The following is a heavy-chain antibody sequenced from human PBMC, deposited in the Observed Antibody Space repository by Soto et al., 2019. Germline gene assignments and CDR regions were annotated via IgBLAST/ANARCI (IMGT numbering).Heavy chain of an antibody. CDR2: IYDSGNMY. J-gene: IGHJ4*02. CDR1: GGSLTSGGNY. V-gene: IGHV4-31*03. Sequence: TLSLTCTVSGGSLTSGGNYWGWIRQSPGKGLEWLGHIYDSGNMYFYNPTLKSRVTISAYTSRNQFSLGLSSLSDAAPAASYWARVDHRGYFSVVADFWGQGILVTVAS. CDR3: ARVDHRGYFSVVADF. D-gene: IGHD3-10*02.